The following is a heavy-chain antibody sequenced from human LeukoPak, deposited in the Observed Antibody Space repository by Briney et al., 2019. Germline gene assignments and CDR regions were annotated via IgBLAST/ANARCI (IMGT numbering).Heavy chain of an antibody. Sequence: SETLSLTCAVSGYSISSGYYWGWIRQPPGKGLEWTGSIFHSGSTYYNPSLKSRVNMSVDTSKNQISLKLSSVTAADTAVYYCARASGSYGSGSYYYYGMDVWGKGTTVTVSS. V-gene: IGHV4-38-2*01. CDR2: IFHSGST. D-gene: IGHD3-10*01. CDR1: GYSISSGYY. CDR3: ARASGSYGSGSYYYYGMDV. J-gene: IGHJ6*04.